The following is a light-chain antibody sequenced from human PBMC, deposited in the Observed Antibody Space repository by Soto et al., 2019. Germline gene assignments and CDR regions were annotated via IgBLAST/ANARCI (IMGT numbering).Light chain of an antibody. CDR1: QSVSSSY. CDR2: GAS. Sequence: EIVLTQSPGTLSLSPGERATLSCRASQSVSSSYLAWYQQKPGQAPRLLIYGASSRAIGIPDRFSGSGSGTDFTLTIIRLEPEDLAVYYCQQYGSSPLTFGGGTKVDIK. J-gene: IGKJ4*02. V-gene: IGKV3-20*01. CDR3: QQYGSSPLT.